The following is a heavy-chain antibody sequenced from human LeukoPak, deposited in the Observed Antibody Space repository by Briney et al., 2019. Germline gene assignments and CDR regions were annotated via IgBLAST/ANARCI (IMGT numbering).Heavy chain of an antibody. Sequence: SGGSLRLSCAASGFTFSSYEMNWVRQAPGKGLEWISYISSSGNTIYYADSVKGRFTISRDNAKNSLYLQKNSLRAEDTAVYYCARMRPELDYWGQGTLVAVSS. V-gene: IGHV3-48*03. D-gene: IGHD6-6*01. CDR1: GFTFSSYE. J-gene: IGHJ4*02. CDR3: ARMRPELDY. CDR2: ISSSGNTI.